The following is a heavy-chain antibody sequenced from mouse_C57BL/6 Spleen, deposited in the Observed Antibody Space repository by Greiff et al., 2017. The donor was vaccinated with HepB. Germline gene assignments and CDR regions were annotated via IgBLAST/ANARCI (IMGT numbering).Heavy chain of an antibody. J-gene: IGHJ4*01. CDR1: GIDFSRYW. CDR2: INPDSSTI. CDR3: ASPTTVGAMDY. D-gene: IGHD1-1*01. V-gene: IGHV4-1*01. Sequence: DVMLVESGGGLVQPGGSLKLSCAASGIDFSRYWMSWVRRAPGKGLEWIGEINPDSSTINYAPSLKDKFIISRDNAKNTLYLQMSKVRSEDTALYYCASPTTVGAMDYWGQGTSVTVSS.